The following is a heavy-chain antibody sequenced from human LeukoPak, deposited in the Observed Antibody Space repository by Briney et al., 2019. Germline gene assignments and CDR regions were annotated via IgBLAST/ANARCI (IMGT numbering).Heavy chain of an antibody. J-gene: IGHJ5*02. Sequence: GGSLRPSCAASGFTFSSYAMSWVRQAPGKGLEWVSAISGSGGSTYYADSVKGRFTISRDNSKSTLYLQMNSLRAEDTAVYYCAKEGGRGTHFRGLLKDRYNWFDPWGQGTLVTVSS. V-gene: IGHV3-23*01. D-gene: IGHD3-10*01. CDR2: ISGSGGST. CDR3: AKEGGRGTHFRGLLKDRYNWFDP. CDR1: GFTFSSYA.